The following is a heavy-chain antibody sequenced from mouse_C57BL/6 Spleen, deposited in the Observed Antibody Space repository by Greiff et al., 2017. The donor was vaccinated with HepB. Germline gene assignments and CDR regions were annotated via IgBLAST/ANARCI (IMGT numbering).Heavy chain of an antibody. J-gene: IGHJ4*01. D-gene: IGHD1-1*01. V-gene: IGHV3-6*01. CDR3: ARVEGYYYGSSYGNAMDY. CDR2: ISYDGSN. CDR1: GYSITSGYY. Sequence: VQLKESGPGLVKPSQSLSLTCSVTGYSITSGYYWNWIRQFPGNKLEWMGYISYDGSNNYNPSLKNRISITRDTSKNQFFLKLNSVTTEDTATYYCARVEGYYYGSSYGNAMDYWGQGTSVTVSS.